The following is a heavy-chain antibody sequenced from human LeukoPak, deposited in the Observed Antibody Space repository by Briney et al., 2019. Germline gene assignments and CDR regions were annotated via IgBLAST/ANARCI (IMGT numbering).Heavy chain of an antibody. CDR2: IYHSGST. CDR1: GYSISSGYY. V-gene: IGHV4-38-2*02. Sequence: PSETLSLTCTVSGYSISSGYYWGWIRQPPGKGLEWIGSIYHSGSTYYNPSLKSRVTISVDTSKNQFSLKLSSVTAADTAVYYCARHYSGYDVHYYYYMDVWGKGTTVTISS. D-gene: IGHD5-12*01. CDR3: ARHYSGYDVHYYYYMDV. J-gene: IGHJ6*03.